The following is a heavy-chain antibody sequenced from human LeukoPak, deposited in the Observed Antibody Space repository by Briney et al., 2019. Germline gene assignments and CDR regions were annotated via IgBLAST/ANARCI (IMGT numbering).Heavy chain of an antibody. V-gene: IGHV1-2*02. Sequence: ASVKVSCKASGYTFTGYYMHWVRQAPGRGLEWMGWINPNSGGTNYAQKFQGRVTMTRDTSISTAYMELSRLRSDDTAVYYCARGPALLWFGELLRAFDYWGQGTLVTVSS. CDR2: INPNSGGT. CDR3: ARGPALLWFGELLRAFDY. J-gene: IGHJ4*02. D-gene: IGHD3-10*01. CDR1: GYTFTGYY.